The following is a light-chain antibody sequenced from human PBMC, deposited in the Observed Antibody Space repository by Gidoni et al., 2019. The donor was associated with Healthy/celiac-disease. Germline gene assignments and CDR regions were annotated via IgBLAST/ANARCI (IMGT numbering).Light chain of an antibody. V-gene: IGKV1-39*01. CDR3: QQSYSTPWT. J-gene: IGKJ1*01. Sequence: DIQMTQSPSSLSASVGDRVTIHCRASQSISSYLNWYQQKPGKAPKLLIYDASSLQSGVPSRFSGSGSGTDFTLTISSLQPEDFATYYCQQSYSTPWTFGQGTKVEIK. CDR2: DAS. CDR1: QSISSY.